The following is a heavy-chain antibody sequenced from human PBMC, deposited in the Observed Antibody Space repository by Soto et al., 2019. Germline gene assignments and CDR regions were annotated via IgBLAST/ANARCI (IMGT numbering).Heavy chain of an antibody. CDR1: GFDFSASA. Sequence: EVQLMESGGGLVQPGGSLKLSCAASGFDFSASALHWVRQISGNRLEWVGRIRSEAHSFATGYAASVKGRFTISRDDSKNMAYLEMKILKTEDTAVYYCARYDTFDYWGQGIQVTVSA. CDR3: ARYDTFDY. J-gene: IGHJ4*02. D-gene: IGHD3-9*01. V-gene: IGHV3-73*02. CDR2: IRSEAHSFAT.